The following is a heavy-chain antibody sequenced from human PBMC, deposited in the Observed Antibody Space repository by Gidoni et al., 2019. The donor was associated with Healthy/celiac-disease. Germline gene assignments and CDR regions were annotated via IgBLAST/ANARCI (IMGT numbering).Heavy chain of an antibody. J-gene: IGHJ3*02. D-gene: IGHD3-10*01. CDR2: IYYSGST. V-gene: IGHV4-39*01. Sequence: QLQLQESGPGLLKPSETLSLTCTVSGGSISSSSYYCGWIRQPPGKGLEWIGSIYYSGSTYYNPSLKSRVTISVDTSKNQFSLKLSSVTAADTAVYYCARRSQRITMVRGVISDAFDIWGQGTMVTVSS. CDR1: GGSISSSSYY. CDR3: ARRSQRITMVRGVISDAFDI.